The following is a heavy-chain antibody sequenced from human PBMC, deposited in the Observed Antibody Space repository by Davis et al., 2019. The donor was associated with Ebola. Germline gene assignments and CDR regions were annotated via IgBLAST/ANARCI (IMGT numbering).Heavy chain of an antibody. CDR1: GGSISGHY. J-gene: IGHJ6*04. CDR3: ARGDSSDGMDV. V-gene: IGHV4-59*11. Sequence: MPGGSLRLSCTVSGGSISGHYWSWVRQPPGKGLEWIGYIYYSGSTNYNPSLKSRVTISVDTSKNQFSLKLSSVTAADTAVYYCARGDSSDGMDVWGKGTTVTVSS. D-gene: IGHD3-22*01. CDR2: IYYSGST.